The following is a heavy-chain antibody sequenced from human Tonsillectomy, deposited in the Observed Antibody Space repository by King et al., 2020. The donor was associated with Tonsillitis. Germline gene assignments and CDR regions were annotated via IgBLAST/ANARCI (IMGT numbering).Heavy chain of an antibody. CDR3: ARDRNIAAAGPYWDFDL. Sequence: QLVQSGGDVVQPGKSLRLSCAASGFTVSSYGMHWVRQAPGKGLEWVEVIWYDGSNKYYTDTVKGRLTIARDNSKNTLYLQMNSLRAEDTALYYCARDRNIAAAGPYWDFDLWGRGTLVTVSS. CDR2: IWYDGSNK. CDR1: GFTVSSYG. D-gene: IGHD6-13*01. V-gene: IGHV3-33*01. J-gene: IGHJ2*01.